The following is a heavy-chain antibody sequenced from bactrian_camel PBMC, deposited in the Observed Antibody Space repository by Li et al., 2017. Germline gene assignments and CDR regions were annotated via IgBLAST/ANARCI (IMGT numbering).Heavy chain of an antibody. CDR1: DYPWGNNC. CDR2: IAIGGGST. V-gene: IGHV3S54*01. J-gene: IGHJ4*01. D-gene: IGHD7*01. Sequence: HVQLVESGGGSVQAGGSLRLSCAASDYPWGNNCMGWFRQPPGKEREGVAAIAIGGGSTFYADSVKGRFTISQDSAKNTVDLQMNDLRPEDTAMYYCAVATDCRWTGYPTWTPAPNSMGQGTQVTV.